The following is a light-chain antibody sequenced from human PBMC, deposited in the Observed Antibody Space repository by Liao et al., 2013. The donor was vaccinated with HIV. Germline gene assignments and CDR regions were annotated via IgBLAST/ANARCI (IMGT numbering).Light chain of an antibody. Sequence: ELTQPPSVSVSPGQTASISCSGDKLGDKYACWYQQKPGQSPVLVIYQDSKRPSGIPERFSGSNSGNTATLTISGTQAMDEADYYCQAWDSSTGVFGGGTKLTVL. CDR1: KLGDKY. CDR2: QDS. V-gene: IGLV3-1*01. CDR3: QAWDSSTGV. J-gene: IGLJ3*02.